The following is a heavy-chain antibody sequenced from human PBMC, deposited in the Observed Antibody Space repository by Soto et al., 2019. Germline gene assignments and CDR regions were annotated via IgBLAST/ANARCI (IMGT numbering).Heavy chain of an antibody. V-gene: IGHV3-11*06. CDR3: ARVWRTQYANSWGYYFDS. J-gene: IGHJ4*02. CDR2: ISSTGSYT. Sequence: PGGSLRLSCAASGFIFSDYYMTWIRQAPGKGLEWIAKISSTGSYTNYVDSVKGRFTVSRDNARNSLYLQMNRLRAEDTAVYYCARVWRTQYANSWGYYFDSWGQGTPVTVSS. D-gene: IGHD3-16*01. CDR1: GFIFSDYY.